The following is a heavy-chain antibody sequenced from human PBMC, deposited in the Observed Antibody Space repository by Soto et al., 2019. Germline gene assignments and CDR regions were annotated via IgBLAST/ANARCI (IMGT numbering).Heavy chain of an antibody. J-gene: IGHJ4*02. D-gene: IGHD3-9*01. CDR1: GLRFEDYT. Sequence: GGSLTLSCAASGLRFEDYTMHWVRHTPGKGPEWIAVISWDGGRPLYRDTVKGGFTISRYNSQYSLLLEVNSLTTEYTGLYFCESYSYDVLTGQGRYFDHWGRGTLVTVSS. CDR2: ISWDGGRP. V-gene: IGHV3-43*01. CDR3: ESYSYDVLTGQGRYFDH.